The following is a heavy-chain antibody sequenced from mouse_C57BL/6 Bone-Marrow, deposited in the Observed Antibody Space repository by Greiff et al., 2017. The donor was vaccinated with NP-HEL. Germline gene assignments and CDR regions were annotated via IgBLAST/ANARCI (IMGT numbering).Heavy chain of an antibody. CDR2: IDPNSGGT. Sequence: VQLQQSGAELVKPGASVKLSCKASGYTFTSYLMHWVKQRPGRGLEWIGRIDPNSGGTKYNEKFKSKATLTVDKPSSTAYMQLNSLTSEDSAVYKWARYYYGSSSFDNWGQGTTLTVAS. V-gene: IGHV1-72*01. J-gene: IGHJ2*01. D-gene: IGHD1-1*01. CDR3: ARYYYGSSSFDN. CDR1: GYTFTSYL.